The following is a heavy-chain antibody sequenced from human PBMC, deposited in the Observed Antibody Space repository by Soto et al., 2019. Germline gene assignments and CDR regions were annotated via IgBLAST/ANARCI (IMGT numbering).Heavy chain of an antibody. CDR3: ARSGRRIGGAAPGAFDI. CDR1: GFTFSSYS. V-gene: IGHV3-48*02. CDR2: ISSSSSTI. D-gene: IGHD1-26*01. Sequence: EVQLVESGGGLVQPGGSLRLSCAASGFTFSSYSMNWVRQAPGKGLEWVSYISSSSSTIYYADSVKGRFTISRDNAKNSMYLQMSSLGDGDTSVCYCARSGRRIGGAAPGAFDIWGQGTMVTVSS. J-gene: IGHJ3*02.